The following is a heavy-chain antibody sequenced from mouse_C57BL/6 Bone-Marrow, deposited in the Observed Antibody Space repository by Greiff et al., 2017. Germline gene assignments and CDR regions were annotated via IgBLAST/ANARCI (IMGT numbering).Heavy chain of an antibody. J-gene: IGHJ1*01. V-gene: IGHV5-9*01. CDR1: GFTFSSYT. Sequence: EVQRVESGGGLVKPGGSLKLSCAASGFTFSSYTMSWVRQTPEKRLEWVATISGGGGNTYYPDSVKGRFTISRDNAKNTLYLQMSSLRSEYTALYYCASPYGNYRYFDVWGPGTTVTVSS. D-gene: IGHD2-1*01. CDR3: ASPYGNYRYFDV. CDR2: ISGGGGNT.